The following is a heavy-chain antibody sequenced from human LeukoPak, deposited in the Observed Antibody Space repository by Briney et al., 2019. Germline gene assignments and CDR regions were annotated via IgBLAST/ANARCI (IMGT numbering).Heavy chain of an antibody. V-gene: IGHV1-2*02. D-gene: IGHD2/OR15-2a*01. CDR3: ARAPSRRVTEYYFDY. CDR2: INPNSGGT. CDR1: GYTFTGYY. J-gene: IGHJ4*02. Sequence: ASVKVSCKASGYTFTGYYMHWVRQAPGQGLEWMGWINPNSGGTNYAQKFQGRVTMTRDTSISTAYMELSRLRSDDTAVYYCARAPSRRVTEYYFDYWGQGTLVTVSS.